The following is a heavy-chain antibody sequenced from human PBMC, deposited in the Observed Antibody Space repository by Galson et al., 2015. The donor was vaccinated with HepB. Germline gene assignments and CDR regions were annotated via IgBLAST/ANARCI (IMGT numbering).Heavy chain of an antibody. CDR3: ARSRYGSESANFPYYFDY. V-gene: IGHV4-31*03. CDR2: ISYSGST. Sequence: SLTCTVSGGSISSGTYYWSWIRQHPGKGLEWIGCISYSGSTSYDPSLKSRVTISGDTSKNQYSLNLSSVTAADTAVYYCARSRYGSESANFPYYFDYWGQGTLVTVSS. CDR1: GGSISSGTYY. D-gene: IGHD3-10*01. J-gene: IGHJ4*02.